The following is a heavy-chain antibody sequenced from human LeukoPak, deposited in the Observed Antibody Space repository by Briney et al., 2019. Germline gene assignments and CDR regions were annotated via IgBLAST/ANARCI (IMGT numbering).Heavy chain of an antibody. CDR3: ARHWRGVLWFGELSLEIPGLRFDP. J-gene: IGHJ5*02. CDR1: GGSISSRPYY. V-gene: IGHV4-39*01. D-gene: IGHD3-10*01. CDR2: ISYSGTT. Sequence: SETLSLTCTVSGGSISSRPYYWGWVRQPPGKGLEWIGTISYSGTTYYNPSLKSRVTISVDTSKNQFSLKLSSVTAADTAVYYCARHWRGVLWFGELSLEIPGLRFDPWGQGTLVTVSS.